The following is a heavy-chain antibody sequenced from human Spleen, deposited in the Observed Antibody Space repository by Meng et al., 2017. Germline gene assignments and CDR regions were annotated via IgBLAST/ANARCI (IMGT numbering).Heavy chain of an antibody. V-gene: IGHV3-23*01. Sequence: GGSLRLSCAASGFTFSSYAMSWVRQAPGKGLEWVSAISGSGGSTYYADSVKGRFTISRDNSKNTLFLQMSSLRAEDTALYYCTRDGVATMDYWGQGTLVTVSS. CDR1: GFTFSSYA. D-gene: IGHD4-23*01. J-gene: IGHJ4*02. CDR2: ISGSGGST. CDR3: TRDGVATMDY.